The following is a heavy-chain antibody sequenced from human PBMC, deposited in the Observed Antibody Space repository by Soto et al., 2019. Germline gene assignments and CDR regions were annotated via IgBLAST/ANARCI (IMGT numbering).Heavy chain of an antibody. V-gene: IGHV1-69*01. D-gene: IGHD1-1*01. J-gene: IGHJ4*02. CDR1: GGTFSSYA. CDR3: ARARVEGSKAGTKVLVFDY. CDR2: IIPIFGTA. Sequence: QVQLVQSGAEVKKPGSSVKVSCKASGGTFSSYAITWVRQAPGQGLEWMGGIIPIFGTANYAQKFQGRVTITADDSTSTAYMELSSLRSEDTAVYYCARARVEGSKAGTKVLVFDYWGQGTLVPVSS.